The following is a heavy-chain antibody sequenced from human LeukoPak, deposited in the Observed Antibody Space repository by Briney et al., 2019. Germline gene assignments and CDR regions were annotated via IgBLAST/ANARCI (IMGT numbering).Heavy chain of an antibody. J-gene: IGHJ3*02. CDR1: GFTFSSCA. CDR3: AKELGYCTNGVCYLNDAFDI. V-gene: IGHV3-23*01. D-gene: IGHD2-8*01. CDR2: ISGSGGST. Sequence: PGGSLRPSCAASGFTFSSCAMSWVRQAPGKGLEWVSAISGSGGSTYYADSVKGRFTISRDNSKNTLYLQMNSLRAEDTAVYYCAKELGYCTNGVCYLNDAFDIWGQGTMVTVSS.